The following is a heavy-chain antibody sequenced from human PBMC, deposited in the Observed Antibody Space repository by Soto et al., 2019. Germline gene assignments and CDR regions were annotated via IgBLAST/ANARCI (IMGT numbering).Heavy chain of an antibody. CDR3: ASLYSSGYYYYGMDV. CDR1: GFTFSSYS. V-gene: IGHV3-21*01. Sequence: EVQLVESGGGLVKPGGSLRLSCAASGFTFSSYSMNWVRQAPGKGLEWVSSISSSSSYIYYADSVKGRFTISRDNAKNSLYLQMNSLRAEDTAVYYCASLYSSGYYYYGMDVWGQGTTVTVSS. J-gene: IGHJ6*02. D-gene: IGHD6-19*01. CDR2: ISSSSSYI.